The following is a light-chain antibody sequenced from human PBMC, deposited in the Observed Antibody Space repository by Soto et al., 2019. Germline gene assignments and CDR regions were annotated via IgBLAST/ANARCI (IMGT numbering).Light chain of an antibody. CDR1: QDIRNY. CDR2: DAS. J-gene: IGKJ5*01. Sequence: DIQMTQSPSSLSAAVGDRVTITCQASQDIRNYLNWYQQKAGNAPKLLIYDASNLDPGVPSRFSGSGSGTDFSFTIISLQPEDFATYYGQQYRRLPLTFGQETRLEIK. V-gene: IGKV1-33*01. CDR3: QQYRRLPLT.